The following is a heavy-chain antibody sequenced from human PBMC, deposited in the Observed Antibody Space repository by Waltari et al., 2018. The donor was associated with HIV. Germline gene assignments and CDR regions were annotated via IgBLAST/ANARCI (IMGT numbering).Heavy chain of an antibody. CDR2: ITPFNGNT. V-gene: IGHV1-45*02. J-gene: IGHJ4*02. Sequence: QMQLVQSGAEVKKTGSSVKVSCKASGYTFTYRYLHWVRQAPGQALEWMGWITPFNGNTNYAQKFQDRVTITRDRSMSTAYMELSSLRSEDTAMYYCARSAGATTFCDYWGQGTLVTVSS. CDR3: ARSAGATTFCDY. CDR1: GYTFTYRY. D-gene: IGHD1-26*01.